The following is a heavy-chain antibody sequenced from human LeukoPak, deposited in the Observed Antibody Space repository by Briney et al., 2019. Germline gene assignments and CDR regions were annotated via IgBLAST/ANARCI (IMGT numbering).Heavy chain of an antibody. V-gene: IGHV4-34*01. CDR1: GESFRGFF. Sequence: PSETLSLTRAVYGESFRGFFWNWIRQPPREGREWSGEINDGGRTNSHPSLKSRVTISVDPSKNQFSLKLNSVTAADTAVYYCARLYVWGSYRMDVWGKGTTVTV. CDR3: ARLYVWGSYRMDV. CDR2: INDGGRT. D-gene: IGHD3-16*02. J-gene: IGHJ6*03.